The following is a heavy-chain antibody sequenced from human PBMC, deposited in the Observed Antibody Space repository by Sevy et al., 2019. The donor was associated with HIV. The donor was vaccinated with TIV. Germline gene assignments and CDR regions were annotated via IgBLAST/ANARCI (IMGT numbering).Heavy chain of an antibody. CDR2: IHSGGKI. V-gene: IGHV3-53*01. Sequence: GGSLRLSCAASGFSVSSNYMSWVRQAPGKGPEWVSVIHSGGKISYADSVQGRFTISRDNAKNTLYLQMNSLRAGDTAVYYCAREDIVLGEDNYYGIDVWGQGTTVTVSS. J-gene: IGHJ6*02. D-gene: IGHD2-15*01. CDR3: AREDIVLGEDNYYGIDV. CDR1: GFSVSSNY.